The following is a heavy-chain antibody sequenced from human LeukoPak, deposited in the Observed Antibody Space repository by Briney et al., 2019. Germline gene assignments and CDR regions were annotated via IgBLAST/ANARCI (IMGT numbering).Heavy chain of an antibody. J-gene: IGHJ3*02. Sequence: SETLSLTCTVSGGSISSYYWTWIRQPPGKGLEWIGYIHYSGSTNYNPSLESRVTVSVDTSKNQFSLNLRSVTAADTAVYHCARHLNSLGGLDIWGQGTMVTVS. D-gene: IGHD2-15*01. CDR1: GGSISSYY. CDR2: IHYSGST. CDR3: ARHLNSLGGLDI. V-gene: IGHV4-59*08.